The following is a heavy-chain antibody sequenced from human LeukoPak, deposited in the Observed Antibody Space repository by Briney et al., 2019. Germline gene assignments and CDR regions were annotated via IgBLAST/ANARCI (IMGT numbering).Heavy chain of an antibody. D-gene: IGHD6-13*01. Sequence: SETLSLTCTVSGYSISSGYYWGWIRQPPGKGLEWIGSIYHSGSTYYNPSLKSRVTISVDTSKNQFSLKLSSVTAADTAVYYCARDEREGIASQFDYWGQGTLVTVSS. CDR2: IYHSGST. CDR1: GYSISSGYY. V-gene: IGHV4-38-2*02. CDR3: ARDEREGIASQFDY. J-gene: IGHJ4*02.